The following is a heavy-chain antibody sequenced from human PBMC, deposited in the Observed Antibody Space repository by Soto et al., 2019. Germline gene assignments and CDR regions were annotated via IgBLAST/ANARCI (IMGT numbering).Heavy chain of an antibody. CDR2: IYYSGST. D-gene: IGHD3-10*01. V-gene: IGHV4-30-4*01. Sequence: SETLSLTCTVSGGSISSGDYYWSWIRQPPGKGLEWIGYIYYSGSTYYNPSLKSRVTISVDTSKNQFSLKLSSVTAADTAVYYCARDSDIMVRGVILISGAFDIWGQGTMVTVSS. CDR3: ARDSDIMVRGVILISGAFDI. CDR1: GGSISSGDYY. J-gene: IGHJ3*02.